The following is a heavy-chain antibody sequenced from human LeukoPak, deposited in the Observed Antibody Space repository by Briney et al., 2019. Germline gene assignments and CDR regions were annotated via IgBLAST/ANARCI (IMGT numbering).Heavy chain of an antibody. V-gene: IGHV3-74*01. J-gene: IGHJ4*02. CDR1: GFTFTNYW. CDR3: ARDGSYDY. CDR2: INNDGTNT. Sequence: GGPLGLSCAASGFTFTNYWMHWVRQIPGKGLVWVSHINNDGTNTFYADSVRGRFTISRDNVRNTVYLQMNSLRAEDTALYYCARDGSYDYWGQGTLVIVSS.